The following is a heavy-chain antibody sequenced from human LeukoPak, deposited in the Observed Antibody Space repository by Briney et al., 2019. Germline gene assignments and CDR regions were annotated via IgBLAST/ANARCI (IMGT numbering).Heavy chain of an antibody. J-gene: IGHJ5*02. Sequence: PSETLSLTCTVSGGSISSVHKSWSWIRQSPGMGLEWIGYIYYSGTTYYNPSLRNRVTMSVDTSNNQFSLKLTSVTAADTAVYYCAREGRAPPEGAWFDPWGQGILVTVSS. CDR1: GGSISSVHKS. CDR2: IYYSGTT. D-gene: IGHD3-16*01. CDR3: AREGRAPPEGAWFDP. V-gene: IGHV4-30-4*01.